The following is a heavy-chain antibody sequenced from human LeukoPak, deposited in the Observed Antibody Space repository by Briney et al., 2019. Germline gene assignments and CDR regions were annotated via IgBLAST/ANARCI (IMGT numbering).Heavy chain of an antibody. J-gene: IGHJ6*02. Sequence: PGGSLRLSCAASGFPFSDYLIHWVRQAPGKGLLWVSRVNRDGGPATYADSVKGRFTVSRDNAKSTLYLQMNSLRAEDTAVYYCARSPAGTYTMDVWGQGTTVTVSS. CDR3: ARSPAGTYTMDV. CDR2: VNRDGGPA. V-gene: IGHV3-74*01. CDR1: GFPFSDYL. D-gene: IGHD3-10*01.